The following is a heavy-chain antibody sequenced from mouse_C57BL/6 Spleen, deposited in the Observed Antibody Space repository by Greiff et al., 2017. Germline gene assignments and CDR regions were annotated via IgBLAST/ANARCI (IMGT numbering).Heavy chain of an antibody. J-gene: IGHJ4*01. D-gene: IGHD1-1*02. V-gene: IGHV2-5*01. CDR3: AKGSLYYAMDY. Sequence: QVQLKESGPGLVQPSQSLSITCTASGFSLTSYGVHWVRQSPGKGLEWLGVIWRGGSTDYNAAFMSRLSITTDNSKCQVFFKLNSLHADDKAIYCCAKGSLYYAMDYWGQGTSVTVSS. CDR2: IWRGGST. CDR1: GFSLTSYG.